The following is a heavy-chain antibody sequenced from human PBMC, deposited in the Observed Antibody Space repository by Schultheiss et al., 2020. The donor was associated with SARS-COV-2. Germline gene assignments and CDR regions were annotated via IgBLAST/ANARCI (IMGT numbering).Heavy chain of an antibody. Sequence: GGSLRLSCAASGFTVSSNYMSWVRQAPGKGLEWVSAISGSGGSTYYADSVKGRFTISRDNSKNTLYLQMNSLRAEDTAVYYCARGGVTGDYVDYWGQGTLVTVSS. V-gene: IGHV3-23*01. J-gene: IGHJ4*02. CDR2: ISGSGGST. CDR3: ARGGVTGDYVDY. CDR1: GFTVSSNY. D-gene: IGHD2-21*02.